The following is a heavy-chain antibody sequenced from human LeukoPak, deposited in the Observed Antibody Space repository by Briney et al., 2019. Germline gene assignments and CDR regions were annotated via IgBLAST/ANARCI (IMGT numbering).Heavy chain of an antibody. V-gene: IGHV1-2*04. D-gene: IGHD5-24*01. Sequence: ASVKVSCKASGYTFTGYYMHWVRQAPGQGLEWMGRINPNSGGTNYAQKFQGWVTMTRDTSISTAYMELSRLRSDDTAVYYCAREVGGYKPTYYFDYWGQGTLVTVSS. CDR2: INPNSGGT. J-gene: IGHJ4*02. CDR3: AREVGGYKPTYYFDY. CDR1: GYTFTGYY.